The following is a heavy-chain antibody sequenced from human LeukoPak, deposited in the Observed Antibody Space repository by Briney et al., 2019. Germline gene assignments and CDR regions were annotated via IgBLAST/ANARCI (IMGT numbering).Heavy chain of an antibody. CDR1: GGSISTNDYY. V-gene: IGHV4-39*01. D-gene: IGHD2/OR15-2a*01. CDR3: GRHAPYSNYDL. J-gene: IGHJ5*02. CDR2: FGHGRQA. Sequence: SETLSLTCTMSGGSISTNDYYGGWIRQPPGKGLEWIGSFGHGRQAFSNPSLKSRVTISVDTSKNQFSLRLSSVTAADTAMYYCGRHAPYSNYDLWGQGTLVTVSS.